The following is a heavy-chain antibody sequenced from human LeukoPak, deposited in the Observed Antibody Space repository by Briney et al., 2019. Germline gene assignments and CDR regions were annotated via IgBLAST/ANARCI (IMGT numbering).Heavy chain of an antibody. D-gene: IGHD1-26*01. Sequence: ASVKVSRKASGYTFRSFAMNWVRQAPGQGLEWMGWIDTNTGNPTYAQGFTRRFVFSVDTSVSTAYLQINSLRAEDTAVYYCARDRQQLLPRYYYYYYLDAWGQGTTVTVSS. J-gene: IGHJ6*03. CDR3: ARDRQQLLPRYYYYYYLDA. V-gene: IGHV7-4-1*02. CDR1: GYTFRSFA. CDR2: IDTNTGNP.